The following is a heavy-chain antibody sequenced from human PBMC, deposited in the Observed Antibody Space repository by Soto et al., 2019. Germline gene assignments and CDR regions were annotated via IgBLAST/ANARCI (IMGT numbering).Heavy chain of an antibody. CDR1: GGTFSSYA. CDR2: IIPIFGTA. Sequence: SVKVSCKASGGTFSSYAISWVRQAPGQGLEWMGGIIPIFGTANYAQKFQGRVTITADKSTSTAYMELSSLRSEDTAVYYCARDPLGWSGSGGFDPWGQGTLVTVSS. D-gene: IGHD3-3*01. J-gene: IGHJ5*02. CDR3: ARDPLGWSGSGGFDP. V-gene: IGHV1-69*06.